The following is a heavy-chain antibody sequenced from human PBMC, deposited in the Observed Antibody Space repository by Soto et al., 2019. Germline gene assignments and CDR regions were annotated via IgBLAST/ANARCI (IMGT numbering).Heavy chain of an antibody. J-gene: IGHJ6*03. CDR3: ARGTLSDYCYYMDV. V-gene: IGHV3-33*01. CDR2: IWYDGSNK. Sequence: QVQLVESGGGVVQPGRSLRLSCAASGFTFSSYGMHWVRQAPGKGLEWVAVIWYDGSNKYYADSVKGRFTISRDNSKNTLYLQMNSLRAEDTAVYYCARGTLSDYCYYMDVWGKGTTVTVSS. CDR1: GFTFSSYG.